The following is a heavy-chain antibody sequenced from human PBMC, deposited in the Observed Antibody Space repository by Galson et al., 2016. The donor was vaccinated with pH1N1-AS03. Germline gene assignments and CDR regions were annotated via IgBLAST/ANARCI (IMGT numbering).Heavy chain of an antibody. Sequence: LRLSCAASGFTFSSFVMSWVRQAPGKGLEWIATVSARGTTYHNPSLDSRPTISLDTSKNHFSLTLTSVTAADTAMYYCARDRRDCSGGSCSQDGWFDPWGQGTLVVVSS. CDR2: VSARGTT. CDR1: GFTFSSFV. V-gene: IGHV4-59*12. J-gene: IGHJ5*02. CDR3: ARDRRDCSGGSCSQDGWFDP. D-gene: IGHD2-15*01.